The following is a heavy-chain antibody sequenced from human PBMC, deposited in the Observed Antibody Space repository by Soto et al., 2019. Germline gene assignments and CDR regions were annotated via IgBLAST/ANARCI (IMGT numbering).Heavy chain of an antibody. J-gene: IGHJ5*02. CDR2: ISYDGNNI. CDR3: AKDVGYCTNGVCLYNWFDP. CDR1: GFTFNSYG. V-gene: IGHV3-30*18. D-gene: IGHD2-8*01. Sequence: PLRLSCAASGFTFNSYGIHWVRQAPGKALEWVAVISYDGNNIYYGDSVQGRFTSSRDNSKNTIYLQINSIRAEDTAVYYCAKDVGYCTNGVCLYNWFDPWGQGTLVTVSS.